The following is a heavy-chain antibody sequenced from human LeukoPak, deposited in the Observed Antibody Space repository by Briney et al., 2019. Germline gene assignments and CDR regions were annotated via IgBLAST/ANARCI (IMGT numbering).Heavy chain of an antibody. CDR1: GGSISSYY. Sequence: SETLSLTCTVSGGSISSYYWNWIRQPPGKGLEWIGYIYYSGSTNYNPSLKSRVTISIDTSKNQFSLKLRSVTAADTAVYYCARDVHTAFDYWGQGTLVTVSS. CDR2: IYYSGST. CDR3: ARDVHTAFDY. V-gene: IGHV4-59*01. D-gene: IGHD1-1*01. J-gene: IGHJ4*02.